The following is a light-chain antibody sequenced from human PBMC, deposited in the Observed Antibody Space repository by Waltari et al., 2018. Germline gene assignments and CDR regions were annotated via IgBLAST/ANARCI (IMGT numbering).Light chain of an antibody. V-gene: IGLV2-14*01. Sequence: QSALTQSASVSWSPGQSTTISCPGTSCDFDVFYYVSWYQQHSGKAHQLMIYDVSKRPSGVSNRFSGSKSGNTASLTISGLQADDEADYYCSSYTSTGVFGGGTKLTVL. J-gene: IGLJ3*02. CDR2: DVS. CDR3: SSYTSTGV. CDR1: SCDFDVFYY.